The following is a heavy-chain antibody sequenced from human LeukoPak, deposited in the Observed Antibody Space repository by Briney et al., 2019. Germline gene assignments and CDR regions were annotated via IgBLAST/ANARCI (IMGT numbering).Heavy chain of an antibody. Sequence: GGSLRLSCAASGFSFSSYAMSWVRQAPGKGLEWVSHISHDGGSTYYADSVKGRFTISRDNSKNTLYLQVSGLKDEDTAIYYCAKVKFYFDNWGQGTLVTVSS. CDR2: ISHDGGST. CDR3: AKVKFYFDN. V-gene: IGHV3-23*01. CDR1: GFSFSSYA. J-gene: IGHJ4*02.